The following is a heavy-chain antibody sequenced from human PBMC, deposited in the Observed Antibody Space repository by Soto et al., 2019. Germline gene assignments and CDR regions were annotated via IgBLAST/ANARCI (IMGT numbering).Heavy chain of an antibody. CDR1: GDSVSSNSAA. CDR3: ARDLRFLEWLSSYGMDV. D-gene: IGHD3-3*01. J-gene: IGHJ6*02. V-gene: IGHV6-1*01. Sequence: LSQTLSLTCAISGDSVSSNSAAWNWIRQSPSRGLEWLGRTYYRSKWYNDYAVSVKSRITINPDTSKNQFSLQLNSVTPEDTAVYYCARDLRFLEWLSSYGMDVWGQGTTVTVSS. CDR2: TYYRSKWYN.